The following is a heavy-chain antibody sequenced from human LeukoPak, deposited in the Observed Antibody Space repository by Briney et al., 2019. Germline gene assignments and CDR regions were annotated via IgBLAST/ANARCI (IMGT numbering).Heavy chain of an antibody. J-gene: IGHJ3*02. V-gene: IGHV4-34*01. CDR2: INHGGST. CDR3: ARVSSGWSDAFDI. Sequence: SETLSLTCAVYGGSFSGYYWSWIRQPPGKGLEWIGEINHGGSTNYNPSLKSRVTISVDTSKNQFSLKLSSVTAADTAVYYCARVSSGWSDAFDIWGQGTMVTVSS. D-gene: IGHD6-19*01. CDR1: GGSFSGYY.